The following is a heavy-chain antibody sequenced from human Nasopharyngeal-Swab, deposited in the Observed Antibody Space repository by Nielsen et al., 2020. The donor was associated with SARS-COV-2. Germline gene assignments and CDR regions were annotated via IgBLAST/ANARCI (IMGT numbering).Heavy chain of an antibody. CDR3: ARGTPFVY. CDR1: GGSISSGDYY. Sequence: SLRLSCTVSGGSISSGDYYWSWIRHHPGKGLEWIGYIYRLGGTSYNPSLKSRVTISLDASNNQFSLRLSSVTAADTAMFYCARGTPFVYWGQGILVTVSS. V-gene: IGHV4-31*03. J-gene: IGHJ4*02. CDR2: IYRLGGT. D-gene: IGHD1-1*01.